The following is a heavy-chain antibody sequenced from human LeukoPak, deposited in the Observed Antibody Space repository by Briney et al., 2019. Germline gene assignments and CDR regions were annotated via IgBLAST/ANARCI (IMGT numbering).Heavy chain of an antibody. D-gene: IGHD6-13*01. CDR1: GFTFSNYA. J-gene: IGHJ2*01. CDR3: ARDRLARPSAPARIAATWYFDL. V-gene: IGHV3-23*01. CDR2: ISGSGDYT. Sequence: GGSLRLSCAASGFTFSNYAMSWVRQAPGRGLEWVSAISGSGDYTNYADSVKGRFTISRDNSKNTLYLQMNSLRAEDTAVYYCARDRLARPSAPARIAATWYFDLWGRGTLVTVSS.